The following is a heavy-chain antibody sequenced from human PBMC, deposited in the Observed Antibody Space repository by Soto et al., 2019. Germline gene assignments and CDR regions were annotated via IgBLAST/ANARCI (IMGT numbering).Heavy chain of an antibody. Sequence: GGSLRLSCAASGFTFSSYAMSWVRQAPGKGLEWVSAISGSGGSTYYADSVKGRFTISRDNSKNTLYLQMNSLRAEDTAVYYCAKAWIIVVVPAAMPDEKFNWFAPWGQGTLVTVSS. CDR2: ISGSGGST. V-gene: IGHV3-23*01. CDR3: AKAWIIVVVPAAMPDEKFNWFAP. J-gene: IGHJ5*02. D-gene: IGHD2-2*01. CDR1: GFTFSSYA.